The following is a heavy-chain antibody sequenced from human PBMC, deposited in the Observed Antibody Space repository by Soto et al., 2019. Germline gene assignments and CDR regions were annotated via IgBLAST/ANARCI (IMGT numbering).Heavy chain of an antibody. Sequence: GGSLRLSCAASGFTFSSYAMSWVRQAPGKGLEWVSAISGSGGSTYYADSVKGRFTISRDNSKNTLYLQMNSLRAEDTAVYYCAKDLINSYYYDSSGQYPSAFDIWGQRTMVTVSS. CDR3: AKDLINSYYYDSSGQYPSAFDI. CDR2: ISGSGGST. J-gene: IGHJ3*02. V-gene: IGHV3-23*01. D-gene: IGHD3-22*01. CDR1: GFTFSSYA.